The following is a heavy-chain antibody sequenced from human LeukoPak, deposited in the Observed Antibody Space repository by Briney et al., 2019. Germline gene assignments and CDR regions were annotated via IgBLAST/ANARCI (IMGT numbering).Heavy chain of an antibody. J-gene: IGHJ4*02. CDR2: ISDDGSEK. Sequence: GGSLRLSCAASGFTFGTYAMHWVRQAPGKGLEWVALISDDGSEKYYADSVKGRFTISRDNSENTLYVQMNTLRDEDTAVYYCAKGPSGVGANSDYWGQGTLVTVSS. CDR1: GFTFGTYA. CDR3: AKGPSGVGANSDY. D-gene: IGHD1-26*01. V-gene: IGHV3-30*04.